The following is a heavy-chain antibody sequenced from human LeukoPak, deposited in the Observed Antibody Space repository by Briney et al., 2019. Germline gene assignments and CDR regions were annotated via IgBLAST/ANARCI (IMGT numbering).Heavy chain of an antibody. Sequence: GGSLRLSCAASGFTFSSYSMNWVRQAPGKGLEWVSYISSSSSTIYNADSVKGRFTISRDNAKNSLYLQMNSLRDEDTAVYYCARGPVVVVITGAFDIWGQGTMVTVSS. CDR2: ISSSSSTI. D-gene: IGHD3-22*01. J-gene: IGHJ3*02. CDR1: GFTFSSYS. CDR3: ARGPVVVVITGAFDI. V-gene: IGHV3-48*02.